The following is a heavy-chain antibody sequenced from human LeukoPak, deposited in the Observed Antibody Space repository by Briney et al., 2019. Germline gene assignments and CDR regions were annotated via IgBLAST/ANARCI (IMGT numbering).Heavy chain of an antibody. CDR3: ARHGGLPAVVEGFDP. CDR1: VRPINSSDSY. V-gene: IGHV4-39*01. J-gene: IGHJ5*02. CDR2: IYYSGTT. Sequence: SETLSLTCTVSVRPINSSDSYWAWSRQSPARGREWNGSIYYSGTTFYSVSVRSRVTISIDNSKNQIYLKLRCVSVSDTAVYCARHGGLPAVVEGFDPWGRGFLVTVSS. D-gene: IGHD4-23*01.